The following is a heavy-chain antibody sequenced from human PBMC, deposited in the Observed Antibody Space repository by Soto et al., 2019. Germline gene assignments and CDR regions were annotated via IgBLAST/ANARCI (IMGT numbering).Heavy chain of an antibody. J-gene: IGHJ4*02. Sequence: SETLSLTCTVSGGSISSYYWSWIRQPPGKGLEWIGYIYYSGSTNYNPSLKSRVTISVDTSKNQFSLKLSSVTAADTAVYYCARLRGYSGYELDYWGQGTLVTVSS. D-gene: IGHD5-12*01. CDR3: ARLRGYSGYELDY. V-gene: IGHV4-59*08. CDR1: GGSISSYY. CDR2: IYYSGST.